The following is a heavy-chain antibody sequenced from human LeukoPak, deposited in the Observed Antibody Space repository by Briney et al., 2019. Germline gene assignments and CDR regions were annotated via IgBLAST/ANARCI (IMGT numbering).Heavy chain of an antibody. Sequence: PGESLKISCKASGYSFTNYWIGWVRQMPGKGLEWMGIVYPRDSDTRYSPSFQGQVTISADKSIGTAYLQWGSLKASDTAIYYCALAVIASAFDFDIWGQGTMVTVSS. J-gene: IGHJ3*02. V-gene: IGHV5-51*01. D-gene: IGHD2-21*01. CDR3: ALAVIASAFDFDI. CDR1: GYSFTNYW. CDR2: VYPRDSDT.